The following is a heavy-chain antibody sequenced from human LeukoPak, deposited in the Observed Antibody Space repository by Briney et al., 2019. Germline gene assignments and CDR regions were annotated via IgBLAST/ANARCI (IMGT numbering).Heavy chain of an antibody. CDR2: IYHTGST. V-gene: IGHV4-59*01. J-gene: IGHJ4*02. CDR3: AREDSGYDYSPFYY. CDR1: GGSISNYY. D-gene: IGHD5-12*01. Sequence: PSETLSLTCTVSGGSISNYYWSWIRQPPGKGLEWLGYIYHTGSTSYNPSLKSRDIMSVETSQDQFSLKLFSVTAADTAVYYCAREDSGYDYSPFYYWGQGILVTVSS.